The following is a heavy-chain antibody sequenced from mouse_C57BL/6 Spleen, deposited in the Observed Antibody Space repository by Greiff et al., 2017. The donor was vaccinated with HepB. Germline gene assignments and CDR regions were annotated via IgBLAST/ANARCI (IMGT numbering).Heavy chain of an antibody. CDR1: GFTFSDYY. V-gene: IGHV5-16*01. CDR2: INYDGSST. Sequence: EVQVVESEGGLVQPGSSMKLSCTASGFTFSDYYMAWVRQVPEKGLEWVANINYDGSSTYYLDSLKSRFIISRDNAKNILYLQMSSLKSEDTATYYCARGGSSYPYYAMDYWGQGTSVTVSS. D-gene: IGHD1-1*01. J-gene: IGHJ4*01. CDR3: ARGGSSYPYYAMDY.